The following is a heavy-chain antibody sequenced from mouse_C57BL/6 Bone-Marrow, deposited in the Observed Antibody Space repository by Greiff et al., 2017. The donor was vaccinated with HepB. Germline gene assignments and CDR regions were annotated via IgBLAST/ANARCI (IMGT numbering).Heavy chain of an antibody. CDR3: ARGGDYDWFAY. V-gene: IGHV1-81*01. D-gene: IGHD2-4*01. CDR1: GYTFTSYG. J-gene: IGHJ3*01. CDR2: IYPRSGNT. Sequence: VKLMEFGAELARPGASVKLSCKASGYTFTSYGISWVKQSTGQGLEWIGEIYPRSGNTYYNEKCKGKATLTAAKSSSTAYMELRSLTSEDSAVYFCARGGDYDWFAYWGQGTLVTVSA.